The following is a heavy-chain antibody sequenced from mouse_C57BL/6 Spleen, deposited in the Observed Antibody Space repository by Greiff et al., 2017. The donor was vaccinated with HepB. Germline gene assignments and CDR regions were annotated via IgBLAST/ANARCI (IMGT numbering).Heavy chain of an antibody. D-gene: IGHD2-2*01. J-gene: IGHJ4*01. V-gene: IGHV1-80*01. CDR1: GYAFSSYW. CDR2: IYPGDGDT. CDR3: ARTGYGYAMDY. Sequence: QVTLKESGAELVKPGASVKISCKASGYAFSSYWMNWVKQRPGKGLEWIGQIYPGDGDTNYNGKFKGKATLTADKSSSTAYMQLRSLTSEDSAVYYCARTGYGYAMDYWGQGTSVTVSS.